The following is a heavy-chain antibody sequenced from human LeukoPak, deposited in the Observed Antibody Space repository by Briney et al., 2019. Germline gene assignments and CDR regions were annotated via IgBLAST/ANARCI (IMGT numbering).Heavy chain of an antibody. CDR1: GFTFSSYG. Sequence: PGGSLRLSCAASGFTFSSYGMHWVRQAPGKGLEWVAVISYDGSNKYYADSVKGRFTISGDNSKNTLYLQMNSLRAEDTAVYYCAKDPRTKYCSSTSCYGRGNYYYGMDVWGKGTTVTVSS. CDR2: ISYDGSNK. J-gene: IGHJ6*04. CDR3: AKDPRTKYCSSTSCYGRGNYYYGMDV. V-gene: IGHV3-30*18. D-gene: IGHD2-2*01.